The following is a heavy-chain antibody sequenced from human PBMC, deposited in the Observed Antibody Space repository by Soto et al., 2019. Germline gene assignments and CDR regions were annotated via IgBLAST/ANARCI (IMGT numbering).Heavy chain of an antibody. D-gene: IGHD3-10*01. Sequence: GGSMRLSCAASGLFFSDYYLSWIRQAPGKALECVAYISGTGDTKYYADSVTGRFTISRDNPKNSLYLQMNSLRPEDAAVYYCAIGGGQIYYKGLDVWGQGTTVTVSS. V-gene: IGHV3-11*01. CDR1: GLFFSDYY. CDR3: AIGGGQIYYKGLDV. J-gene: IGHJ6*02. CDR2: ISGTGDTK.